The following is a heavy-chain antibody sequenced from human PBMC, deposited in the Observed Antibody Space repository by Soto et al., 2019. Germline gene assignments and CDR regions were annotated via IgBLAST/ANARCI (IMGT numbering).Heavy chain of an antibody. D-gene: IGHD3-10*01. CDR3: PARPGGGGY. J-gene: IGHJ4*02. CDR2: IYSGGYT. Sequence: EVQLVESGGGLIQPGGSLRLSCAVSGFTVSNNYMSWVRQAPGKGLEGVSVIYSGGYTAYGDSVKGRFTISRDNSKNPLFLKMNSRGPDAPGVFYCPARPGGGGYWGQGTLVTVSS. V-gene: IGHV3-53*01. CDR1: GFTVSNNY.